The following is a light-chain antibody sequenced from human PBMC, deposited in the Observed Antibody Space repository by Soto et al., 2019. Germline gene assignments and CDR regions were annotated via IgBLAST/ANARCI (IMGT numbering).Light chain of an antibody. CDR1: SSDVGGYNY. V-gene: IGLV2-14*01. CDR2: EVS. CDR3: RSYTSSSTPYV. J-gene: IGLJ1*01. Sequence: QSALTQPASVSGSPGQSITISCTGTSSDVGGYNYVSWYQQHPGKAPKLMIYEVSNRPSGVSNRFSGSKSGNTASLTISGLQAEDEADYYCRSYTSSSTPYVSGTGNKVTVL.